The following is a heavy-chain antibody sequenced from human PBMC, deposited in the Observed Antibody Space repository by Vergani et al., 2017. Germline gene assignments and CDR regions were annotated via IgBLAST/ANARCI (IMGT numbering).Heavy chain of an antibody. CDR1: GFTFSSYA. V-gene: IGHV3-23*01. Sequence: EVQLLESGGGLVQPGGSLRLSCAASGFTFSSYAMSWVRQAPGKGLEWVSAISGSGGSTYYADSVKGRFTISRDNSKNTLYLQMNSLRAEDTAVYYCATVIPQDYYDSSGYYDYWGQGTLVTVSS. D-gene: IGHD3-22*01. CDR3: ATVIPQDYYDSSGYYDY. CDR2: ISGSGGST. J-gene: IGHJ4*02.